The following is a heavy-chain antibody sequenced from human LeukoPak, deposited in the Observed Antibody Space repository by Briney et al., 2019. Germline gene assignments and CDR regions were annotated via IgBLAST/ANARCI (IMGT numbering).Heavy chain of an antibody. CDR1: GYTFTGYY. Sequence: GASVKVSCKASGYTFTGYYMHWVRQAPGQGLEWMGWINPNSGGTNYAQKFQGRVTMTRDTSISTAYMELSRLRSDDTAVYYCARGTMIVVVITTDFDYWGQGTLVTVSS. CDR3: ARGTMIVVVITTDFDY. J-gene: IGHJ4*02. CDR2: INPNSGGT. V-gene: IGHV1-2*02. D-gene: IGHD3-22*01.